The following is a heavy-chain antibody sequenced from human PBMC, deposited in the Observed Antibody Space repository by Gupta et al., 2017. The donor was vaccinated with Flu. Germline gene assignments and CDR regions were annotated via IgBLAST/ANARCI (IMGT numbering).Heavy chain of an antibody. CDR2: ISYDGSNK. CDR3: AKWLTRSGRDGMDV. D-gene: IGHD3-10*01. V-gene: IGHV3-30*18. J-gene: IGHJ6*02. CDR1: GFTFSSYA. Sequence: QVQLVESGGGVVQPGRSLRLSCAASGFTFSSYAIHWVRQAPGKGLEWVAVISYDGSNKKYADSVKGRFTISRDNSKNTLYLQMNSLRGEDTAVYYCAKWLTRSGRDGMDVWGQGTTVTVSS.